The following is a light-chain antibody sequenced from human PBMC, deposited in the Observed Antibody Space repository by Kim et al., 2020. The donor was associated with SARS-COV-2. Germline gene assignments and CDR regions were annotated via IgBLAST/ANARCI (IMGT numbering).Light chain of an antibody. J-gene: IGKJ2*02. CDR2: RAH. CDR1: ESIDNY. V-gene: IGKV1-39*01. Sequence: SASAGDRVTITCRTSESIDNYFNWYQHRAGEAPKLLIYRAHNLESGVPSRFSGSGSGTEFSLTLISLQPEDSATYYCQQSNSTPWTFGQGTKLEI. CDR3: QQSNSTPWT.